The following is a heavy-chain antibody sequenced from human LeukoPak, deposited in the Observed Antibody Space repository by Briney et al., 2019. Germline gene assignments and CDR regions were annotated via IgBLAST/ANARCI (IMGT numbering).Heavy chain of an antibody. D-gene: IGHD3-10*01. J-gene: IGHJ4*02. Sequence: ETLSLTCTVSGDSISGYYWSWIRQPPGKGLEWVATIKQDGSEEYYMDSVKGRFIISRDNAENSLDLQMNSLRVEDTAIYYCVKPHYFSTGSLNWGQGTLVTVSS. CDR1: GDSISGYY. CDR3: VKPHYFSTGSLN. V-gene: IGHV3-7*01. CDR2: IKQDGSEE.